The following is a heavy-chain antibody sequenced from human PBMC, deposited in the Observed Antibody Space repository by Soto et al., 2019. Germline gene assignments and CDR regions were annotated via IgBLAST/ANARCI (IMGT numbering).Heavy chain of an antibody. J-gene: IGHJ5*02. Sequence: QVQLVESGGGVVQPGRSQRLSCAASGFTFSSYGMHWVRQAPGKGLEWVAVISYDGSNKYYADSVKGRFTISRDNSKNTLYLQMNSLRAEDTAVYYCAKDFFDWFDPWGQGTLVTVSS. CDR3: AKDFFDWFDP. CDR2: ISYDGSNK. CDR1: GFTFSSYG. D-gene: IGHD3-3*01. V-gene: IGHV3-30*18.